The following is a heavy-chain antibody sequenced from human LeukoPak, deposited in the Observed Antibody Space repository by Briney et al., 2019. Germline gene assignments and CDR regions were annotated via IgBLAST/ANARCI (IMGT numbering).Heavy chain of an antibody. Sequence: SETLSLTCGVYGGSFSGSYWSWIRQPPGKGLEWIGEMNHSGSTNYKSSLKSQVTMSMNTSKKQFSLKLSSVTAADTAIYYCASTQFGLSGYSHWGQGTLVTVSS. CDR1: GGSFSGSY. D-gene: IGHD3-22*01. J-gene: IGHJ4*02. V-gene: IGHV4-34*01. CDR2: MNHSGST. CDR3: ASTQFGLSGYSH.